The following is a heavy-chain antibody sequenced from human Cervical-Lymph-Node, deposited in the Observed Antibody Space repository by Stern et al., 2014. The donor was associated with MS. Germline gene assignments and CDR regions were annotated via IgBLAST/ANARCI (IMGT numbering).Heavy chain of an antibody. CDR3: ARDTSSPERSDW. V-gene: IGHV3-53*01. Sequence: DQLVQSGGGVIQPGGSLRLSCTASGFTVSRDYMTWVRQAPGKGLEWVSLITNGGSTFYTDSVKGRFTISRDDSKNPVYLHMTSLRAEDTAMYYCARDTSSPERSDWWGQGTLVTVSS. D-gene: IGHD1-1*01. CDR2: ITNGGST. CDR1: GFTVSRDY. J-gene: IGHJ4*02.